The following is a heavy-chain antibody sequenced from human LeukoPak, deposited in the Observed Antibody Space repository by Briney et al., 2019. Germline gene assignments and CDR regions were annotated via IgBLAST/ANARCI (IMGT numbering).Heavy chain of an antibody. V-gene: IGHV1-46*01. Sequence: GASVKVSCKASGYTFTSYYMHWVRQAPGQGLGWMGIINPSGGSTSYAQKFQGRVTMTRDMSTSTVYMELSSLRSEDTAVYYCARADYCSSTSCYSRWFDPWGQGTLVTVSS. CDR3: ARADYCSSTSCYSRWFDP. D-gene: IGHD2-2*01. J-gene: IGHJ5*02. CDR1: GYTFTSYY. CDR2: INPSGGST.